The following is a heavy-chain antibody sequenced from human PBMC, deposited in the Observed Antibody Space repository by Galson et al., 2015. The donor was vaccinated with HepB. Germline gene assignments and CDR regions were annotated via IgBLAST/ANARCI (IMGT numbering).Heavy chain of an antibody. CDR2: IRSSSGNT. CDR1: GFTFSDYQ. CDR3: ARARGSDHPLWAFDI. D-gene: IGHD2-21*01. J-gene: IGHJ3*02. V-gene: IGHV3-11*05. Sequence: SLRLSCAASGFTFSDYQMSWIRQAPGKGLEWISNIRSSSGNTNYADSVKGRFTISRDTSTSTVYMELSSLRSEDTAVYYCARARGSDHPLWAFDIWGQGTMVTVSS.